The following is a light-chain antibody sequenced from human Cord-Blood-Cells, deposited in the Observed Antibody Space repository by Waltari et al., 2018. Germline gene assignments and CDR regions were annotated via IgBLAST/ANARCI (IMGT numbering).Light chain of an antibody. J-gene: IGKJ4*01. CDR2: GAS. Sequence: EIVMTQSPATLSVSPGERATLSCRASQSVSSNLAWYQQKPGQAPRLLIYGASTRATGRAARISGSGSGAELSLTIISMQSEDDAVDYYRQYNNRSLTFGRGTKVEIK. CDR3: RQYNNRSLT. V-gene: IGKV3-15*01. CDR1: QSVSSN.